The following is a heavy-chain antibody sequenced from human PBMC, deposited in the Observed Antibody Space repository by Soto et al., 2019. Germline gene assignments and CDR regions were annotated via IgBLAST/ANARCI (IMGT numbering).Heavy chain of an antibody. J-gene: IGHJ4*02. V-gene: IGHV4-34*01. CDR1: GGSFSGYY. Sequence: QVQLQQWGAGLLKPSETLSLTCAVYGGSFSGYYWSWIRQPPGKGLEWIGEINHSGSTNYNPSLKSGVTRSADTSKKPLSLKLRSVTAADTAVYYCARRPYYDFWSGYYIPSYFDYWGQGTLVTVSS. CDR3: ARRPYYDFWSGYYIPSYFDY. D-gene: IGHD3-3*01. CDR2: INHSGST.